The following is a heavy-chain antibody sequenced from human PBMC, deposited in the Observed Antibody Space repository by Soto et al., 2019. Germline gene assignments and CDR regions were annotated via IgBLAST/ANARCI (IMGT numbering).Heavy chain of an antibody. D-gene: IGHD1-26*01. J-gene: IGHJ4*02. Sequence: SQTLSLTCAISGDSVSSNSAAWNWIRQSPSRGLEWLGRTYYRSKWFNHYAESVKSRIIIDPDTSKSQFSLQLNSVTPEDTAVYYCAKEGPNRSGTTTPFDYWGQGTLVTVSS. CDR1: GDSVSSNSAA. CDR3: AKEGPNRSGTTTPFDY. CDR2: TYYRSKWFN. V-gene: IGHV6-1*01.